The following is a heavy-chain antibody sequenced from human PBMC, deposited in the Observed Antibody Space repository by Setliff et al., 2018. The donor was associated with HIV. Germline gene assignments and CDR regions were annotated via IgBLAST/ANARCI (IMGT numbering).Heavy chain of an antibody. Sequence: SETLSLTCTVSGGSISSSSYYWGWIRQPAGKGLEWIGHIYTSGSTNYNPSLKSRVTISVDTSKNQFYLKLSSVTAADTAVYYCARILLYDSSAYFVNAFDIWGQGTVVTVSS. J-gene: IGHJ3*02. CDR2: IYTSGST. CDR1: GGSISSSSYY. D-gene: IGHD3-22*01. CDR3: ARILLYDSSAYFVNAFDI. V-gene: IGHV4-61*09.